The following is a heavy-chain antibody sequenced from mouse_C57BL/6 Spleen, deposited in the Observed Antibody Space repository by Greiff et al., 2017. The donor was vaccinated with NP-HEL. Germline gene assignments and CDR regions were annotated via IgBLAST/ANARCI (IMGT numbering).Heavy chain of an antibody. CDR2: IDPENGDT. J-gene: IGHJ3*01. V-gene: IGHV14-4*01. CDR1: GFNIKDDY. Sequence: EVKLVESGAELVRPGASVKLSCTASGFNIKDDYMHWVKQRPEQGLEWIGWIDPENGDTEYASKFQGKATITADTSSNTAYLQLSSLTSEDTAVYYCTGYDYDGTWFAYWGQGTLVTVSA. D-gene: IGHD2-4*01. CDR3: TGYDYDGTWFAY.